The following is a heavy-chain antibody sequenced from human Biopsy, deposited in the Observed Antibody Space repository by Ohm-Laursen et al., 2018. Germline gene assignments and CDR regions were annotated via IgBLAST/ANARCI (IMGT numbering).Heavy chain of an antibody. CDR1: GYTFTDYY. J-gene: IGHJ5*02. CDR2: IDTINGGA. V-gene: IGHV1-2*02. CDR3: ARELDP. Sequence: ASVKVSCKASGYTFTDYYVHWVRQAPGHGLGWMGWIDTINGGARYAQKFQGKVTMTRDTSISTAYMELSRLTSDDTAVYYCARELDPWGQGTLVTVSS.